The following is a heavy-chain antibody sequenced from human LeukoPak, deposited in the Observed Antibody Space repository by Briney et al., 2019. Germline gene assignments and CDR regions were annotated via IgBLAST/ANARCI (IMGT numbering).Heavy chain of an antibody. V-gene: IGHV1-18*01. J-gene: IGHJ6*03. CDR2: ISAYNGNT. Sequence: ASVKVSCKASGYTFTSYGISWVRQAPGQGLEWMGWISAYNGNTNYAQKLQGRVTMTTDTSTSTAYMELRSLRSDDTAVYYCARDIGSSSWSTYYYYYMDVWGKGTTVTVSS. D-gene: IGHD6-13*01. CDR3: ARDIGSSSWSTYYYYYMDV. CDR1: GYTFTSYG.